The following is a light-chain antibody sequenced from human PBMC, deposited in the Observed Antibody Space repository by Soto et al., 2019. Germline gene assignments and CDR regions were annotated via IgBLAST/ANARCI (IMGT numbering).Light chain of an antibody. Sequence: ALAQPTSVSGSPGQSITISCTGNHNDIGTYDYVSWYQQHPGRAPRLLIYGVTTRPSGISDRFSASKSGLTASLTISGLQPEDEADYYCSSFTSDRIYVFGPGTKVTVL. J-gene: IGLJ1*01. CDR2: GVT. CDR1: HNDIGTYDY. CDR3: SSFTSDRIYV. V-gene: IGLV2-14*03.